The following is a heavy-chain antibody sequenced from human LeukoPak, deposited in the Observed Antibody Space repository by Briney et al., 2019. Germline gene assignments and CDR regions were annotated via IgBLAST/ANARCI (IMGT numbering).Heavy chain of an antibody. J-gene: IGHJ4*02. Sequence: PSETLSLTCAVYGESFSDYYWSWIRQPPGRGQEWIGEVNHGGTTNYNPSLKSRVIISADTSKNQFSLKLNSVTAADTAVYYCARVVYGDSSKDFDYWGQGTLVTVSS. CDR2: VNHGGTT. CDR1: GESFSDYY. CDR3: ARVVYGDSSKDFDY. D-gene: IGHD4-17*01. V-gene: IGHV4-34*01.